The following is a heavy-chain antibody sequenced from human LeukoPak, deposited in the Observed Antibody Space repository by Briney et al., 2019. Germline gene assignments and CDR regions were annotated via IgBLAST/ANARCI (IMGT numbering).Heavy chain of an antibody. Sequence: PSETLSLTCTVSGGSTSSYYWSWIRQPPGKGLEWIGYIYYSGSTNYNPSLKSRVTISVDTSKNQFSLKLSSVTAADTAVYYCARGPRTASNAFDIWGQGTMVTVSS. CDR3: ARGPRTASNAFDI. J-gene: IGHJ3*02. CDR2: IYYSGST. V-gene: IGHV4-59*08. D-gene: IGHD1-1*01. CDR1: GGSTSSYY.